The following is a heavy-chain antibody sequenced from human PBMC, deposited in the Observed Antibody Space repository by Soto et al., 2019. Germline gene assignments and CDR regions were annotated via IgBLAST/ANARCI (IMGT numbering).Heavy chain of an antibody. D-gene: IGHD6-13*01. CDR1: GYTFTSYA. V-gene: IGHV1-3*01. CDR2: INAGNGNT. Sequence: ASVKVSCKASGYTFTSYAMHWVRQAPGQRLEWMGWINAGNGNTKYSQKFQGRVTITRDTSASTAYMELSSLRSEDTAVYYCAVGIAAGEGWFDPWGQGTLVTVSS. J-gene: IGHJ5*02. CDR3: AVGIAAGEGWFDP.